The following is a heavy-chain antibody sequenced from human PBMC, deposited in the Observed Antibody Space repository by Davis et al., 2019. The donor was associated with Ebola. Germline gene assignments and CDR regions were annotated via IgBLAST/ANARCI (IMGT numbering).Heavy chain of an antibody. CDR3: ARGYRIAARHGNWFDP. V-gene: IGHV1-2*02. CDR2: INPNSGGT. Sequence: ASVKVSCKASGYTFTGSYMHWVRQAPGQGLEWMGWINPNSGGTNYAQKFQGRVTMTRDTSISTAYMELSRLRSDDTAVYYCARGYRIAARHGNWFDPRGQGTLVTVSS. CDR1: GYTFTGSY. D-gene: IGHD6-6*01. J-gene: IGHJ5*02.